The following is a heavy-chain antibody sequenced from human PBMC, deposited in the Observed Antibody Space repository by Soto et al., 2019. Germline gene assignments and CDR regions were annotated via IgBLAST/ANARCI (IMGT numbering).Heavy chain of an antibody. Sequence: QVQLVQSGGEVKKPGASVRVSCKASGYSFSNFGISWVRQAPGQGLEWIGWISAFNSNTRFAQTFQGRVTMTTDTSTSTAYMELMSLRSDDTAVYYCARDRTLVSTTRAVDFWGQGTLITVSS. CDR1: GYSFSNFG. CDR2: ISAFNSNT. CDR3: ARDRTLVSTTRAVDF. V-gene: IGHV1-18*01. J-gene: IGHJ4*02. D-gene: IGHD1-26*01.